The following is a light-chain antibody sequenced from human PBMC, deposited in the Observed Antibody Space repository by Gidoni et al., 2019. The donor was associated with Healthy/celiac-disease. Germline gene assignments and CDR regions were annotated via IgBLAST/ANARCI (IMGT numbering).Light chain of an antibody. J-gene: IGKJ4*01. CDR1: QSISSY. CDR3: QQSYSTPLT. V-gene: IGKV1-39*01. CDR2: AAS. Sequence: DIQMTQSPSSLSASVGDRVTITCRASQSISSYLNWYQQKPGKAPKLLIYAASSLQGGVPSRFSGSGSGTDFTLTISSLQPEDFATYYCQQSYSTPLTFXGXTKVXIK.